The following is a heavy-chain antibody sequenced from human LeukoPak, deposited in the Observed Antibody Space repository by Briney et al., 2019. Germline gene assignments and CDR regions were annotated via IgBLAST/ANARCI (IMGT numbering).Heavy chain of an antibody. Sequence: GGSLRLSCAASGFTFSSYAMSWVRQAPGKGLEWVSAISDSGGSTYYADSVQGRFTISRDNAKNSLYLQMNSLRAEDTAVYYCARGCGPDSSGCYWGQGTLVTVSS. CDR1: GFTFSSYA. CDR2: ISDSGGST. V-gene: IGHV3-23*01. CDR3: ARGCGPDSSGCY. J-gene: IGHJ4*02. D-gene: IGHD3-22*01.